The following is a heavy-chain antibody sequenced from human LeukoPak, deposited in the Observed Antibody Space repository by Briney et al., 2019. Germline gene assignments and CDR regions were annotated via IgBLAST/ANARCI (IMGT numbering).Heavy chain of an antibody. CDR2: IYASGNT. D-gene: IGHD1-26*01. V-gene: IGHV4-4*07. Sequence: SETLSLTCMVSGGSMSSYFWNWIRQPAGKGLEWIGRIYASGNTNYNPSLKSRLSMSIDTSNNQFSLRLTSVTAADTAVYYCAREDPLVAARGLDYWGQGTLVTVSS. CDR1: GGSMSSYF. CDR3: AREDPLVAARGLDY. J-gene: IGHJ4*02.